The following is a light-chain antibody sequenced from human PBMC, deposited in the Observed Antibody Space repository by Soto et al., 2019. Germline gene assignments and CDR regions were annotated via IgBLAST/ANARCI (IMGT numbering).Light chain of an antibody. J-gene: IGKJ5*01. CDR1: QTISTW. V-gene: IGKV1-5*01. CDR2: DAS. CDR3: QQSETYPLT. Sequence: DIQMTQSPSTLSASVGDRVTITCRASQTISTWLAWYQHKPGKAPNLLIYDASTLMSGVPSRFSGSGSGTEFTLTISSLQPGDFATYYCQQSETYPLTCGQGTRREIK.